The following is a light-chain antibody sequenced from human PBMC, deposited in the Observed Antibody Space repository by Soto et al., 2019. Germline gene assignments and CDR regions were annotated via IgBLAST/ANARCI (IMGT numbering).Light chain of an antibody. CDR3: QKYNSAPRT. J-gene: IGKJ1*01. V-gene: IGKV1-27*01. Sequence: DIQMTQSTSSLSESVGDRITITCRASQGISNYLAWYKQKPGKVPKLLSYAASTLQSGVPCRFSGSGSGTDFTLTISSLQPEDVATYYCQKYNSAPRTFGQGTKVEIK. CDR1: QGISNY. CDR2: AAS.